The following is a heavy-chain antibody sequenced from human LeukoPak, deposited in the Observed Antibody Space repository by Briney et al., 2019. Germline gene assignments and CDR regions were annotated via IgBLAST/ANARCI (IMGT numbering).Heavy chain of an antibody. Sequence: AAVKVSCKASGYTFTSYGISWVRQAPGQGLEWMGWISAYNGNTNYAQKLQGRVTMTTDTSTSTAYMELRSLRSDDTAVYYCARPYYDSSAPPYDYWGQGTLVTVSS. V-gene: IGHV1-18*01. CDR1: GYTFTSYG. D-gene: IGHD3-22*01. CDR2: ISAYNGNT. J-gene: IGHJ4*02. CDR3: ARPYYDSSAPPYDY.